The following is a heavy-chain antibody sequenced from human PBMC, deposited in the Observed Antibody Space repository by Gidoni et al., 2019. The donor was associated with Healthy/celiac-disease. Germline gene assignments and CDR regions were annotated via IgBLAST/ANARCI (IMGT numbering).Heavy chain of an antibody. CDR3: ARDQGVGATPGALDY. V-gene: IGHV3-33*01. Sequence: QVQLVESGGGVVQPGRSLRLSCAASGFTFSSYGMHWVRQAPGKGLEWVAVIWYDGSNKYYADSVKGRFTISRDNSKNTLYLQMNSLRAEDTAVYYCARDQGVGATPGALDYWGQGTLVTVSS. D-gene: IGHD1-26*01. J-gene: IGHJ4*02. CDR1: GFTFSSYG. CDR2: IWYDGSNK.